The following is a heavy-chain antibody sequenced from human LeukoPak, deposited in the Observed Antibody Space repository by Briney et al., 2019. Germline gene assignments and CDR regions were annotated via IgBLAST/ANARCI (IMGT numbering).Heavy chain of an antibody. V-gene: IGHV3-48*03. CDR3: AKDYYYYMDV. CDR1: GFTFSSYE. CDR2: ISSSGSTI. J-gene: IGHJ6*03. Sequence: PGGSLRLSCAASGFTFSSYEMNWARQAPGKGLEWVSYISSSGSTIYYADSVKGRFTISRDNAKNSLYLQMNSLRAEDTAVYYCAKDYYYYMDVWGKGTTVTVSS.